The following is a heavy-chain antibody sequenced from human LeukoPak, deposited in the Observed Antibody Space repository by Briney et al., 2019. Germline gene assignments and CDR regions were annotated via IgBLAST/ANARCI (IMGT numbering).Heavy chain of an antibody. D-gene: IGHD2/OR15-2a*01. V-gene: IGHV3-74*01. CDR3: GRDYFGSVDY. J-gene: IGHJ4*02. Sequence: PGGSLRLSCAASGFTLSSYWMQWVRQGPGKGLVWVSRINSDGSGTTYADSVKGRFTISRDNANNTLYLQMNSLRAEDTAVYYCGRDYFGSVDYWAREPWSPSPQ. CDR1: GFTLSSYW. CDR2: INSDGSGT.